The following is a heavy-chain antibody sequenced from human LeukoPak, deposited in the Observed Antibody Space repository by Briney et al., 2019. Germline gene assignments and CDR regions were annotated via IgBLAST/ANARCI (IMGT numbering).Heavy chain of an antibody. J-gene: IGHJ4*02. V-gene: IGHV4-59*01. CDR1: GGSISSYY. CDR2: IYYSGST. D-gene: IGHD6-19*01. CDR3: ARVGVAGAYYFDY. Sequence: SETLSLTCTVSGGSISSYYWSWIRQPPGKGLEWIGYIYYSGSTNYNPSLKSRVTISVDTSKNQFSLKLSSVTAADTAVYYCARVGVAGAYYFDYRGQGTLVTVSS.